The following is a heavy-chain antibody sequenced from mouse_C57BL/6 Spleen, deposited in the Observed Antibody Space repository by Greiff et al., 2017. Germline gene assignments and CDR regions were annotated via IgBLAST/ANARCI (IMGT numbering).Heavy chain of an antibody. CDR1: GFTFSSYG. CDR3: ARQGYERGWDD. D-gene: IGHD2-2*01. V-gene: IGHV5-6*02. CDR2: ISSGGSYT. J-gene: IGHJ2*01. Sequence: EVKLEESGGDLVKPGGSLKLSCAASGFTFSSYGMSWVRQTPDKRLEWVATISSGGSYTYYPDSVKGRFTISRDNAKNTLYLQMSSLKSEDTAMYYCARQGYERGWDDWGQGTTLTVSS.